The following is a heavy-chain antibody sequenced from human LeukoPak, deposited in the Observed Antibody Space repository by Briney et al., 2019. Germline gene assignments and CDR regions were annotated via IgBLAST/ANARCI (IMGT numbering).Heavy chain of an antibody. V-gene: IGHV3-21*01. Sequence: PGGSLRLSCAASGFTFSSYSMNWVRQAPGKGLEWVSSISSSSSYIYYADSVKGRFTISRDNAKNSLYLQMNSLRAEDTAVYYCAREGYDYVWGSYRCTKEFDYWGQGTLVTVSS. J-gene: IGHJ4*02. D-gene: IGHD3-16*02. CDR3: AREGYDYVWGSYRCTKEFDY. CDR2: ISSSSSYI. CDR1: GFTFSSYS.